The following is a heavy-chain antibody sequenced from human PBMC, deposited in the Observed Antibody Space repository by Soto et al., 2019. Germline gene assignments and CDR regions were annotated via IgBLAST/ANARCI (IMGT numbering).Heavy chain of an antibody. CDR2: ISSSGSTI. CDR3: ARDQSVRIQLWPEPHFDY. CDR1: GFTFSSYE. D-gene: IGHD5-18*01. Sequence: PGGSLRLSCAASGFTFSSYEMNWVRQAPGKGLEWVSYISSSGSTIYYADSVKGRFTISRDNAKNSLYLQMNSLRAEDTAVYYCARDQSVRIQLWPEPHFDYWGQGTLVTVSS. V-gene: IGHV3-48*03. J-gene: IGHJ4*02.